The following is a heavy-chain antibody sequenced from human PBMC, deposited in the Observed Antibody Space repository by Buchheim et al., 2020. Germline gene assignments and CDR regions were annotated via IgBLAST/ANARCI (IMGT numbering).Heavy chain of an antibody. V-gene: IGHV4-61*01. J-gene: IGHJ5*02. CDR2: ISYSGST. Sequence: QVQLQESGPGLVKPSETLSLTCSVSGVSVSSGSYYWSWIRQPPGKGLEWIGYISYSGSTKFNPSLKSRVTTSIDTSKNQFSLELSSVTAADTAVYYCARPPVAGKVSWFDPWGQGIL. CDR3: ARPPVAGKVSWFDP. D-gene: IGHD6-19*01. CDR1: GVSVSSGSYY.